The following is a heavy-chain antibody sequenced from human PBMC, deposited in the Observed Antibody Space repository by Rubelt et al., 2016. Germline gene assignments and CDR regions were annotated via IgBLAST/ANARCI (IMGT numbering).Heavy chain of an antibody. CDR1: GGSFSGYY. Sequence: QVQLQQWGAGLLKPSETLSLTCAVYGGSFSGYYWSWIRQPPGKGLEWIGEINHSGSTNYNPSLKSRFTISVDTSKNQFSLKLSSVTAADTAVYYCARDQDSALDAFDIWGQGTMVTVSS. D-gene: IGHD1-26*01. V-gene: IGHV4-34*01. CDR3: ARDQDSALDAFDI. J-gene: IGHJ3*02. CDR2: INHSGST.